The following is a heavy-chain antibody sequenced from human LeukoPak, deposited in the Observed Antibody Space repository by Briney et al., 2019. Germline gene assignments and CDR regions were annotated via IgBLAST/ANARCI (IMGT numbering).Heavy chain of an antibody. CDR1: GYTFTGYY. Sequence: GASVKVSCKASGYTFTGYYMHWVRQAPGQGLEWMGWINAGNGNTKYSQKFQGRVTITRDTSASTAYMELSSLRSEDTAVYYCARGAPVQLERRVGTLIDYWGQGTLVTVSS. D-gene: IGHD1-1*01. J-gene: IGHJ4*02. CDR2: INAGNGNT. CDR3: ARGAPVQLERRVGTLIDY. V-gene: IGHV1-3*01.